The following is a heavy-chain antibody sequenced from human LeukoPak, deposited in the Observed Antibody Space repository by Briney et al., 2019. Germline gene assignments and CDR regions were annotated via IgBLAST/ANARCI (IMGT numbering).Heavy chain of an antibody. V-gene: IGHV3-21*01. CDR2: ISSSSSYI. CDR1: GFTFSNAW. Sequence: PGGSLRLSCAASGFTFSNAWMDWVRQAPGKGLEWVSSISSSSSYIYYADSVKGRFTISRDNAKNSLYLQMNSLRAEDTAVYYCARASARYDSSGYYYAYWGQGTLVTVSS. CDR3: ARASARYDSSGYYYAY. D-gene: IGHD3-22*01. J-gene: IGHJ4*02.